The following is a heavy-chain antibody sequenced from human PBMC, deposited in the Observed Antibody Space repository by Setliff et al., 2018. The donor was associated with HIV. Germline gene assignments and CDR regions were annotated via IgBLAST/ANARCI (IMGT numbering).Heavy chain of an antibody. J-gene: IGHJ4*02. CDR3: ARVGYHGSGRYSFDY. CDR1: GGSISSGSYY. V-gene: IGHV4-61*09. Sequence: PSETLSLTCTVSGGSISSGSYYWSWIRQPAGKGLEWIGHIRTSGSTKYNPSLKSRVTISADTSKNQFSLNLSSVTAAETAVYYCARVGYHGSGRYSFDYWGQGTLVTVSS. CDR2: IRTSGST. D-gene: IGHD3-10*01.